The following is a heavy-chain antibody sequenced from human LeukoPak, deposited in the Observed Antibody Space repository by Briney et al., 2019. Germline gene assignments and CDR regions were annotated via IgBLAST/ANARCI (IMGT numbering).Heavy chain of an antibody. CDR3: ARGLTMVRGVSYYYYGMDV. CDR2: IYYSGST. V-gene: IGHV4-59*01. CDR1: GGSISSYY. D-gene: IGHD3-10*01. J-gene: IGHJ6*02. Sequence: SETLSLTCTVSGGSISSYYWSWIRQPPGKGLEWIGYIYYSGSTNYNPSLKSRVTISVDTSKNQFSLKLSSVTAADTAVYYCARGLTMVRGVSYYYYGMDVWGQGTTVTVSS.